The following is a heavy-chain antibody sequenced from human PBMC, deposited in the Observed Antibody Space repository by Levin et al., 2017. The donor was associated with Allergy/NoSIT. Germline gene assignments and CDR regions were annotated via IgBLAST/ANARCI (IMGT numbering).Heavy chain of an antibody. D-gene: IGHD2-15*01. CDR2: ISGSGGST. V-gene: IGHV3-23*01. CDR3: AKDGASGGSGLLVLRYGMDV. J-gene: IGHJ6*02. Sequence: QSGGSLRLSCAASGFTFSSYAMSWVRQAPGKGLEWVSAISGSGGSTYYADSVKGRFTISRDNSKNTLYLQMNSLRAEDTAVYYCAKDGASGGSGLLVLRYGMDVWGQGTTVTVSS. CDR1: GFTFSSYA.